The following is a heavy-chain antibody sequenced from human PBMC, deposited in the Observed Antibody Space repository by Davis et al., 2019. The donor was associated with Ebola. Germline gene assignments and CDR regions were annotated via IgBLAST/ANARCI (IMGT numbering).Heavy chain of an antibody. D-gene: IGHD2-2*01. V-gene: IGHV3-7*03. J-gene: IGHJ6*03. CDR1: GFISSSYW. Sequence: GGSLRLSCAASGFISSSYWMSWVRQAPGKGLEWVANIKEEGSEQYYVDSVKGRFTISRDNAKNSLYLQMNSLRVEDTAVYYCTTDVLPAATRGVYYYYYYMDVWGKGTTVTVSS. CDR3: TTDVLPAATRGVYYYYYYMDV. CDR2: IKEEGSEQ.